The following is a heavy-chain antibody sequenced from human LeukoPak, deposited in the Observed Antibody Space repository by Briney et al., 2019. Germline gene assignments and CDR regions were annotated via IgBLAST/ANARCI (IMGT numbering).Heavy chain of an antibody. V-gene: IGHV3-48*03. CDR3: ARPLGCSGSGSYYAY. D-gene: IGHD3-10*01. J-gene: IGHJ4*02. Sequence: GGSLRLSCSASGFTFTNYEMNWVRQAPGKGLEWVSYISGSGDVIHYADSVKGRFIISRDNAENSLFLQMNSLRAEDAAVYFCARPLGCSGSGSYYAYWGQGTLVTVSS. CDR2: ISGSGDVI. CDR1: GFTFTNYE.